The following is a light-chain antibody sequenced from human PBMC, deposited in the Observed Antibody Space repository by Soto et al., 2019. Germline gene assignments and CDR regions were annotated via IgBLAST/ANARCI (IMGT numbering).Light chain of an antibody. CDR2: KAS. Sequence: DIQMTQSPSTLSASVGDRVTITCRASQSISSWLAWYQQKPGKAPKLLIYKASSLESGVPSRFSGSGSGTEFTLTISSLQPDDFATYYCRQYNSYSLTFGGGTKVDIK. CDR3: RQYNSYSLT. J-gene: IGKJ4*01. CDR1: QSISSW. V-gene: IGKV1-5*03.